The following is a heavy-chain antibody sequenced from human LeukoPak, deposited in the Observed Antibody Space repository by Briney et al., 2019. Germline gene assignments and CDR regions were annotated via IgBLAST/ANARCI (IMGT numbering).Heavy chain of an antibody. D-gene: IGHD2-15*01. CDR3: ARTFCSGASCYSPYYFDF. V-gene: IGHV5-51*01. CDR2: IHPGDSDT. Sequence: KTGESLKISCKGSGYRFIGFWIGWVRQMPGKGLEWMGIIHPGDSDTRYSPSFQGHATFSIDRSVNSAYLQWNSLKASDTAIYYCARTFCSGASCYSPYYFDFWGQGTQVTVSS. J-gene: IGHJ4*02. CDR1: GYRFIGFW.